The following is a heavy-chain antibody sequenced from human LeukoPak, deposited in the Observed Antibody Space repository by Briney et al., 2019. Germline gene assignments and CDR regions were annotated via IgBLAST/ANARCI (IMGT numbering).Heavy chain of an antibody. D-gene: IGHD5-24*01. CDR1: GGSISSYY. J-gene: IGHJ3*02. Sequence: PSETLSLTCTVSGGSISSYYWSWIRQPAGKGLEWIGRIYTSGSTNYNPSLKSRVTMSVDTSKNQFSLKLSSVTAADTAVYYCARVVAMATIRFGYDAFDIWGQGTMVTVSS. CDR3: ARVVAMATIRFGYDAFDI. V-gene: IGHV4-4*07. CDR2: IYTSGST.